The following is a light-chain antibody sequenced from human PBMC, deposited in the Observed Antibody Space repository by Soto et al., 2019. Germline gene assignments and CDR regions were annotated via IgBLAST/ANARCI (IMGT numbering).Light chain of an antibody. V-gene: IGKV1-5*03. J-gene: IGKJ1*01. CDR2: KAS. CDR1: QSISSW. CDR3: QQYNRRWT. Sequence: DIQMTQSPSTLSASVGDRVTITCRASQSISSWLAWYQQKPGKAPKLLIYKASSLESGVPSRFSGSGSGTEFTLDISSLQPDDFASYYCQQYNRRWTFGQGTKVEIK.